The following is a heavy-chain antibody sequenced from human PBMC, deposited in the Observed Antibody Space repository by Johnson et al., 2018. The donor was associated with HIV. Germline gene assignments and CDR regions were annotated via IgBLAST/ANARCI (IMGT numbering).Heavy chain of an antibody. Sequence: QVQLVESGGGVVQPGMSLRLSCAASGFTFSSYGMHWVRQAPGKGLEWVAIISYDGSNKYYADSVKGRFTISRDNSKNTLYLQMNSLRAEDTAVYYCAREQTSMVQGVICAFDIWGQGTMVTVSS. D-gene: IGHD3-10*01. J-gene: IGHJ3*02. CDR3: AREQTSMVQGVICAFDI. V-gene: IGHV3-30*03. CDR2: ISYDGSNK. CDR1: GFTFSSYG.